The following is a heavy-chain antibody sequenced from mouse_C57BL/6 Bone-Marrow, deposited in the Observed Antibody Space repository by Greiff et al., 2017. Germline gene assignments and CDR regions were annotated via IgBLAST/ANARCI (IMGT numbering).Heavy chain of an antibody. V-gene: IGHV1-59*01. Sequence: QVQLQQPGAELVRPGTSVKMSCKASGYTFTSYWMHWVKQRPGQGLEWIGVIDPSDSYTNYNEKFKGKATLTVDKSTSTAYMQLSSLTSEASAVYYCTRYYGRDYGGQGPTLTVSS. CDR2: IDPSDSYT. CDR3: TRYYGRDY. CDR1: GYTFTSYW. D-gene: IGHD1-1*01. J-gene: IGHJ2*01.